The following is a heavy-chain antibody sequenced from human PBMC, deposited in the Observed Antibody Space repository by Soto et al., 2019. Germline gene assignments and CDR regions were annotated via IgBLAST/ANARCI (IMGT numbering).Heavy chain of an antibody. J-gene: IGHJ6*02. V-gene: IGHV4-61*01. D-gene: IGHD3-22*01. Sequence: SETLSLTCTVSGVSVSSGSYYWSWIRQPPGKGLEWIGYIYYSGSTNYNPSLKSRVTISVDTSKNQFYLKLSSVTAADTAVYYCARGLYYYDSRKGGYYYYGMDVWGQGTTVTVSS. CDR2: IYYSGST. CDR1: GVSVSSGSYY. CDR3: ARGLYYYDSRKGGYYYYGMDV.